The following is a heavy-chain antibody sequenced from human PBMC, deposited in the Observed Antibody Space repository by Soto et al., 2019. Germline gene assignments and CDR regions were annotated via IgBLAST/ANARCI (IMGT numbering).Heavy chain of an antibody. D-gene: IGHD5-12*01. V-gene: IGHV4-30-4*01. CDR2: IYYSGST. CDR3: ARDRGGYERIDY. J-gene: IGHJ4*02. Sequence: SETLSLTCTVSGGSISSGDSYWSWIRQPPGKGLEWIGYIYYSGSTYYNPSLKSRVTISVDTSKKQFSLKLSSVTAADTAVYYCARDRGGYERIDYWGQGTLVTVSS. CDR1: GGSISSGDSY.